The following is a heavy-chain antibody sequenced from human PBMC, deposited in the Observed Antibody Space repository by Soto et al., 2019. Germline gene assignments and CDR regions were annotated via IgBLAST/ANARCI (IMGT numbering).Heavy chain of an antibody. V-gene: IGHV1-69*01. CDR3: ARAGFSGTYYYYYGMDV. CDR1: GGTFSSYA. D-gene: IGHD5-12*01. J-gene: IGHJ6*02. CDR2: IILTFGTA. Sequence: QVQLVQSGAEVKKPGSSVKVSCKASGGTFSSYAISWVRQAPGHGLEWMGGIILTFGTANYAQEFQGRVTITADESTSTAYMELSSLRSEDTAMYYCARAGFSGTYYYYYGMDVWGQGTTVTVSS.